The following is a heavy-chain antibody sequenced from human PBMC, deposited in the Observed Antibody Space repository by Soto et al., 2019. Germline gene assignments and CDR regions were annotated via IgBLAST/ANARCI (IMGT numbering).Heavy chain of an antibody. CDR3: AREGEYSYGYFDY. J-gene: IGHJ4*02. CDR1: GGSITRKY. D-gene: IGHD5-18*01. CDR2: IYDSETT. Sequence: SETLSLTCTVSGGSITRKYWSWIRQPPGKGLEWIGYIYDSETTNYNPSLKSRVTVSVDTSKNQLSLKLSSVTAADTAVYFCAREGEYSYGYFDYWGRGTLVTVSS. V-gene: IGHV4-59*01.